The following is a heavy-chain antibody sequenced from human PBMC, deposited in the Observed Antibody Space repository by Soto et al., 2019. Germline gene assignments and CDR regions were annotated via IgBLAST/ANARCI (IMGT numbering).Heavy chain of an antibody. D-gene: IGHD3-10*01. CDR2: ISPYNGNT. CDR1: GYTFSIYG. CDR3: ARDLDGSGSYYTDY. J-gene: IGHJ4*02. Sequence: QVQLVQSGAEVKKPGASVKVSCTGSGYTFSIYGINWVRQAPGQGLEWMGWISPYNGNTKYAQSLQGRVTMTTDTSTSTAYMELRSLRSDDTAVYYCARDLDGSGSYYTDYWGKGTLVAVSS. V-gene: IGHV1-18*01.